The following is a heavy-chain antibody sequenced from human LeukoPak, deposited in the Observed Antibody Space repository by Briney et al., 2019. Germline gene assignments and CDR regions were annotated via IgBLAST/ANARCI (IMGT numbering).Heavy chain of an antibody. J-gene: IGHJ5*02. CDR1: GGSFSSYY. D-gene: IGHD5-18*01. Sequence: KASETLSLTCAVYGGSFSSYYWSWIRQPPGKGLEWIGEINHSGSTNYNPSLKSRVTISVDTSKNQFSLKLSSVTAADTAVYYCARGDWEYSYGFSAWGQGTLVTVSS. V-gene: IGHV4-34*01. CDR2: INHSGST. CDR3: ARGDWEYSYGFSA.